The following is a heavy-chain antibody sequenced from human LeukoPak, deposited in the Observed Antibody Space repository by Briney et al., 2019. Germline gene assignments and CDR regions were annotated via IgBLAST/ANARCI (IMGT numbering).Heavy chain of an antibody. CDR3: ARGRFEYSSPSGY. D-gene: IGHD6-6*01. Sequence: ASVKVSCKTSGYTFTAYYMHWVRQAPGQGLEWMGWINPNSGGTNYAQKFQGRVTMTRDTSISTAYMELSRLRSDDTAVYYCARGRFEYSSPSGYWGQGTLVTVSS. CDR1: GYTFTAYY. V-gene: IGHV1-2*02. J-gene: IGHJ4*02. CDR2: INPNSGGT.